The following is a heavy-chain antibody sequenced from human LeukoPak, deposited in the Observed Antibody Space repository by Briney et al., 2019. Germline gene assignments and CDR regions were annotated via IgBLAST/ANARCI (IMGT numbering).Heavy chain of an antibody. CDR3: TTKVIRGNSGDDYDD. J-gene: IGHJ4*02. V-gene: IGHV1-2*02. D-gene: IGHD5-12*01. Sequence: GASVKVSCKASGYTFTGYYMHWVRQAPGQGLEWMGWINPNSGGTNYAQKFQGRVTMTRDTSISTAYMELSRLRSDDTAVYYCTTKVIRGNSGDDYDDWGQGTLVTVSS. CDR1: GYTFTGYY. CDR2: INPNSGGT.